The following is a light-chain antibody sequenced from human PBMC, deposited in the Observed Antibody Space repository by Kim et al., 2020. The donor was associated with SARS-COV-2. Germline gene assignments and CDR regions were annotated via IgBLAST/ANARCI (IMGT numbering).Light chain of an antibody. CDR1: QGISNY. CDR3: QKYNTAPLT. V-gene: IGKV1-27*01. CDR2: AAS. Sequence: ASGGDRLTITCRASQGISNYLAWYQQTPGKVPNLLIYAASALQSGVPSRFSGSGSGTDFTLTISSLQPEDVATYYCQKYNTAPLTFGGGTKVDIK. J-gene: IGKJ4*01.